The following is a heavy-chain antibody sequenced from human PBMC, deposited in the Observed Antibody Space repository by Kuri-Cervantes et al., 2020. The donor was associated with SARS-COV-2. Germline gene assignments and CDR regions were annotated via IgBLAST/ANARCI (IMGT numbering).Heavy chain of an antibody. V-gene: IGHV4-34*01. D-gene: IGHD6-13*01. CDR2: IYYSGST. Sequence: SETLSLTCAVYGGSFSGYHWTWIRQRPGKGLEWVGSIYYSGSTYYNPSLKSRVTISVDTSKNQFSLKLSSVTAADTAVYYCASPSGVWQQLSVHPPAADAFDIWGQGTMVTVSS. CDR1: GGSFSGYH. CDR3: ASPSGVWQQLSVHPPAADAFDI. J-gene: IGHJ3*02.